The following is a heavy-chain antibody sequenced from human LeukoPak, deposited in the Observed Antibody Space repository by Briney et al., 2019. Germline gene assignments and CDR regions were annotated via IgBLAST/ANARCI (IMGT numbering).Heavy chain of an antibody. V-gene: IGHV1-2*02. CDR1: GYTFTGYY. CDR2: INPNSGGT. D-gene: IGHD6-13*01. CDR3: ARHDVAGIAGEILPSGGTFDY. Sequence: GASVKVSCKASGYTFTGYYMHWVRQAPGQGLEWMGWINPNSGGTNYAQKFQGRVTMTRDTSTSTVYMELSSLRSEDTAVYYCARHDVAGIAGEILPSGGTFDYWGQGTLVTVSS. J-gene: IGHJ4*02.